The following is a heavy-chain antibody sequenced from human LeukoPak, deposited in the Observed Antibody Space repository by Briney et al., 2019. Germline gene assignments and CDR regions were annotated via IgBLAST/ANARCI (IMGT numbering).Heavy chain of an antibody. D-gene: IGHD1-1*01. CDR3: ARDPTGTASRGRYFDY. V-gene: IGHV1-46*01. CDR2: INPSGGST. CDR1: GYTFTSYY. Sequence: ASVKVSCKASGYTFTSYYMHWVRQAPGQELEWMGIINPSGGSTSYAQKFQGRVTMTRDTSTSTVYMELSSLRSEDTAVYYCARDPTGTASRGRYFDYWGQGTLVTVSS. J-gene: IGHJ4*02.